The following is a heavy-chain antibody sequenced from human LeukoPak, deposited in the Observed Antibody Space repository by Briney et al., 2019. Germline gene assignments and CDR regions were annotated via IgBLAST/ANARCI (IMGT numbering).Heavy chain of an antibody. CDR1: GGSISSGGYY. Sequence: SETLSLTCTVSGGSISSGGYYWSWIRQPPGKGLEWIGYIYHSGSTYYNPSLKSRVTTSVDRSKNQFSLKLSSVTAADTAVYYRARTSLPWDAFDIWGQGTMVTVSS. CDR3: ARTSLPWDAFDI. CDR2: IYHSGST. D-gene: IGHD2-2*01. V-gene: IGHV4-30-2*01. J-gene: IGHJ3*02.